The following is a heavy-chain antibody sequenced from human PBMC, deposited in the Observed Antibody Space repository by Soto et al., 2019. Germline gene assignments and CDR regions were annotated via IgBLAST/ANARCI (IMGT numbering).Heavy chain of an antibody. V-gene: IGHV4-30-2*05. J-gene: IGHJ4*02. CDR1: GGSISSGGYS. D-gene: IGHD5-12*01. Sequence: SETLSLTCAVSGGSISSGGYSWSWIRQPPGKGLEWIGYIYYSGSTYYNPSLKSRVTISVDTSKNQFSLKLSSVTAADTAVYYCARVRRYSGYEGRDYWGQGTLVTVSS. CDR2: IYYSGST. CDR3: ARVRRYSGYEGRDY.